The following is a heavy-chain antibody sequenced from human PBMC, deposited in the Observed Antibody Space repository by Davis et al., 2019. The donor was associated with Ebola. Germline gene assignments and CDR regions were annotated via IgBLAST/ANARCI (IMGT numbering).Heavy chain of an antibody. CDR3: ARGDGSLYLGELLGNWFDP. V-gene: IGHV4-34*01. CDR1: GGSFSGYY. D-gene: IGHD3-10*01. CDR2: INHSGST. Sequence: MPGGSLRLSCAVYGGSFSGYYWSWIRQPPGKGLEWIGEINHSGSTNYNPSLKSRVTISVDTSKNQFSLKLSSVTAADTAVYLCARGDGSLYLGELLGNWFDPWGQGTLVTVSS. J-gene: IGHJ5*02.